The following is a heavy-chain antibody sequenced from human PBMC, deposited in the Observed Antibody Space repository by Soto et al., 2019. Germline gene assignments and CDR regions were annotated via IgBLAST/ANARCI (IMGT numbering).Heavy chain of an antibody. CDR3: ARDSQKRYYYDSSGYPGEDLDY. J-gene: IGHJ4*02. D-gene: IGHD3-22*01. CDR1: GFTFSSYS. V-gene: IGHV3-48*02. CDR2: ISSSSSTI. Sequence: GGSLRLSCAASGFTFSSYSMNWVRQAPGKGLEWVSYISSSSSTIYYADSVKGRFTISRDNAKNSWYLQMNSLRDEDTAVYYCARDSQKRYYYDSSGYPGEDLDYWGQGTLVTVSS.